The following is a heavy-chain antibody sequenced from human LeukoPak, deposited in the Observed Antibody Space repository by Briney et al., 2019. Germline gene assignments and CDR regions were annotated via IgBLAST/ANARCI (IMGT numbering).Heavy chain of an antibody. CDR1: GYTFTGYY. CDR3: ARLGYCSSTSCPRGADY. CDR2: INPNSGGT. Sequence: ASVKVSCKASGYTFTGYYMHWVRQAPGQGLEWMGWINPNSGGTNYAQKFQGRVTMTRDTSISTAYMELSRLRPDDTAVYYCARLGYCSSTSCPRGADYWGQGTLVTVSS. D-gene: IGHD2-2*01. J-gene: IGHJ4*02. V-gene: IGHV1-2*02.